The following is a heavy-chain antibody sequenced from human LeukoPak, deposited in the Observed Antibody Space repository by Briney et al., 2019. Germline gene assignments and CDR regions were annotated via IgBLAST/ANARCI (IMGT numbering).Heavy chain of an antibody. CDR2: ISGSGDYT. J-gene: IGHJ4*02. CDR1: AFTLNNYA. D-gene: IGHD3-22*01. V-gene: IGHV3-23*01. CDR3: AKDRPNYYGTNGHYYTRNGDY. Sequence: GGSLRLSCAASAFTLNNYAMSWVRQAPGKGLEWVSSISGSGDYTFYADSVKGRFTISRDNSKDTLYLQMNSLRVEDTAIYYCAKDRPNYYGTNGHYYTRNGDYWGQGTLVTVSS.